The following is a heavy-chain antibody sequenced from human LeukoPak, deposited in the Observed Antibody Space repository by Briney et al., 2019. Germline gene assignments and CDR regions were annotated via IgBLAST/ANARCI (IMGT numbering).Heavy chain of an antibody. CDR1: GGSISSYS. CDR3: ARRAWYFDL. Sequence: PSETLSLTCTVAGGSISSYSWSWIRQPPGKGLEWIGFIYDIGSTNFNPSLKSRVTISVATSKNQFSLKLSSVTAADTAVYYCARRAWYFDLWGRGTLVTVSS. J-gene: IGHJ2*01. CDR2: IYDIGST. V-gene: IGHV4-59*01.